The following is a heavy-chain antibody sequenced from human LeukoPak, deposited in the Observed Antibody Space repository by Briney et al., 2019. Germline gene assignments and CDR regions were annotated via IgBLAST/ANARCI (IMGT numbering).Heavy chain of an antibody. D-gene: IGHD6-13*01. CDR2: INHSGST. CDR3: AGISSSWGRSVDY. Sequence: PSETLSLTCAVYGGSFSGYYWSWIRQPPGKGLEWIGEINHSGSTNYNPSLKSRVTISVDTSKNQFSLKLSSVTAADTAVYYCAGISSSWGRSVDYWGQGTLVTVSS. CDR1: GGSFSGYY. V-gene: IGHV4-34*01. J-gene: IGHJ4*02.